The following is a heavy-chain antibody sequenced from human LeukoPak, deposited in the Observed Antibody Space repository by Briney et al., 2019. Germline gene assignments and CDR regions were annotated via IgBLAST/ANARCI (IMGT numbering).Heavy chain of an antibody. D-gene: IGHD3-22*01. CDR1: GFTFSSYS. V-gene: IGHV4-34*01. Sequence: GSLRLSCAASGFTFSSYSMNWIRQPPGKGLEWIGEINHSGSTNYNPSLKSRVTISVDTSKNQFSLKLSSVTAADTAVYYCARGGPRYYDSSGYSLWGQGTLVTVSS. J-gene: IGHJ4*02. CDR2: INHSGST. CDR3: ARGGPRYYDSSGYSL.